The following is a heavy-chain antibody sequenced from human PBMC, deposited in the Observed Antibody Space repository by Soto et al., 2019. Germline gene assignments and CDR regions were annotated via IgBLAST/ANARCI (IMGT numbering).Heavy chain of an antibody. Sequence: EVQLVESGGGLVQPGGSLRLSCAASGFTFSTSSMNWVRQAPGKGLEWVSYISSTTTTIYYADSVKGRFTVSRDNAKNSLYLQMNSLRAEDTAVYYCARDAAYAKYALDIWGPVTMVTVSS. CDR3: ARDAAYAKYALDI. V-gene: IGHV3-48*01. CDR1: GFTFSTSS. D-gene: IGHD4-17*01. CDR2: ISSTTTTI. J-gene: IGHJ3*02.